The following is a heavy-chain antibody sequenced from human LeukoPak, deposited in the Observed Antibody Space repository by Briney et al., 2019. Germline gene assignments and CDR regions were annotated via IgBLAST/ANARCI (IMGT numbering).Heavy chain of an antibody. D-gene: IGHD6-19*01. J-gene: IGHJ4*02. Sequence: PSETLSLTCAVYGGSFSGYYWSWIRQPPRKGLEWIGEINHSGSTNYNPSLKSRVTISVDTSKNQFSLKLSSVTAADTAVYYCARSYLGGWYYFDYWGQGTLVTVSS. V-gene: IGHV4-34*01. CDR3: ARSYLGGWYYFDY. CDR1: GGSFSGYY. CDR2: INHSGST.